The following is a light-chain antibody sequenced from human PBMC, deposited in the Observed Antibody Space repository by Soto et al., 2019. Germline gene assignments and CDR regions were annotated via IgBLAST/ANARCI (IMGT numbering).Light chain of an antibody. CDR3: SSYSTFSSTL. CDR2: EVS. J-gene: IGLJ2*01. V-gene: IGLV2-14*01. Sequence: QSALTQPASVSGSPGQSITISCTGTSSDVGGYNYVSWYQQHTGKAPKLMIFEVSNRPSGVSDRFSGSKSRNTASLTISGLRAEDGADYFCSSYSTFSSTLFSGGTKLTV. CDR1: SSDVGGYNY.